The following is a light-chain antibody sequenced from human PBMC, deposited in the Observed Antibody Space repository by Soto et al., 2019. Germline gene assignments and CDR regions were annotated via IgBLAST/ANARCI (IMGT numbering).Light chain of an antibody. CDR1: SSDVGTYDY. CDR2: EVS. V-gene: IGLV2-14*01. J-gene: IGLJ2*01. Sequence: QSALTQPASVSGSPGQSITISCTGTSSDVGTYDYVSWYQQPPGKAPQLMIYEVSNRPSGVSNRFSGSKSGNTASLTISGLQAEDAGDYYRSSYTSGSTRVVFGGGTKLTVL. CDR3: SSYTSGSTRVV.